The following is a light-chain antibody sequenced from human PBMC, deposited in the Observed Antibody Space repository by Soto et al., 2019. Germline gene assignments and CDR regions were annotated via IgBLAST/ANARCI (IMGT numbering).Light chain of an antibody. V-gene: IGLV2-23*01. J-gene: IGLJ2*01. CDR2: EDI. CDR1: SSDIGRYNI. CDR3: CSYAGGASVV. Sequence: QSALTQPASVSGSPGQSITISCTGTSSDIGRYNIVSWYQQHPDKAPKLIIYEDIERPSGVSDRFSGSKSGNTASLTISGLQTEDEADYYCCSYAGGASVVFGGGTKLTVL.